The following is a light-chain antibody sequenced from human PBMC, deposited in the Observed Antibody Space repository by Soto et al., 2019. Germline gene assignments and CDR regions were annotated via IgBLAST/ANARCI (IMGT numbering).Light chain of an antibody. CDR2: DTS. V-gene: IGKV3-15*01. Sequence: EIVMTQSPATLSVSPGDGVTLSCRASQNITRYLTWCQQKPGQAPRLLIYDTSSRATGIPARFSGSGSGTEFTLTISSLQSDDFGDYYCQQYHDWPRSFGQGTKVDIK. J-gene: IGKJ1*01. CDR3: QQYHDWPRS. CDR1: QNITRY.